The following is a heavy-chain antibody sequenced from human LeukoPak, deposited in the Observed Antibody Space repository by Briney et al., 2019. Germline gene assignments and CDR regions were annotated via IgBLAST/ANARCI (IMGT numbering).Heavy chain of an antibody. CDR3: ARVEIGY. D-gene: IGHD5-24*01. J-gene: IGHJ4*02. V-gene: IGHV3-48*01. CDR1: AFTFSSYS. CDR2: ISSSSSTI. Sequence: GRSLRLSCAASAFTFSSYSMNSVRQEPGKGLEWVSYISSSSSTIYYADSVKGRFTISRDNTKNSLCMQMNSLRAEDTAVYYCARVEIGYWGQGTLVTVSS.